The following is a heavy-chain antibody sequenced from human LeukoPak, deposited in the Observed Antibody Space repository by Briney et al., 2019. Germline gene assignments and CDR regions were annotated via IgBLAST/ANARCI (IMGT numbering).Heavy chain of an antibody. CDR1: GGSISSYY. CDR3: ARAESQDSSGYYFSRTPSVYFDY. V-gene: IGHV4-59*01. Sequence: PSETLSLTCTVSGGSISSYYWSWIRQPPGKGLGWIGYIYCSGSTNYNPSLKSRVTISVDTYKNKFSLKLSSVTAADTAVYHCARAESQDSSGYYFSRTPSVYFDYWGQGTLVTVSS. D-gene: IGHD3-22*01. CDR2: IYCSGST. J-gene: IGHJ4*02.